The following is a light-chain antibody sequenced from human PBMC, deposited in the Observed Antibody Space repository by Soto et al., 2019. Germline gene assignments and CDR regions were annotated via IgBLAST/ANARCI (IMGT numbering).Light chain of an antibody. CDR2: GAS. Sequence: DIQMTQSPSSLSASVGDRVTITCRATQDVGNYLAWYQQRPGKVPKLLIYGASTLHSGVPSRFSGSGSGTEFNLTISILQPEYVATYYLQKYTCGPFTFGPGTKVDIK. V-gene: IGKV1-27*01. J-gene: IGKJ3*01. CDR3: QKYTCGPFT. CDR1: QDVGNY.